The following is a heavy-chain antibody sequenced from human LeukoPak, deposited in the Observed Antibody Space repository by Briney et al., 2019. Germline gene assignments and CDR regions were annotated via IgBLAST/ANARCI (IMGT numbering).Heavy chain of an antibody. CDR2: IIPIFGTA. V-gene: IGHV1-69*13. CDR3: ARAPHNDVLRYFDWLFAY. Sequence: SVKVSCKASGGTFSSYAISWVRQAPGQGLEWMEGIIPIFGTANYAQKFQGRVTITADESTSTAYMELSSLRSEDTAVYYCARAPHNDVLRYFDWLFAYWGQGTLVTVSS. D-gene: IGHD3-9*01. J-gene: IGHJ4*02. CDR1: GGTFSSYA.